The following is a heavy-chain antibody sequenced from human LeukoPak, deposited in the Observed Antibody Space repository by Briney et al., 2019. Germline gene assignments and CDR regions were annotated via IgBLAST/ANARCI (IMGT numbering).Heavy chain of an antibody. D-gene: IGHD3-3*01. CDR2: ISTSSSYI. CDR1: GFTFSSYS. V-gene: IGHV3-21*01. J-gene: IGHJ5*02. CDR3: ARDRGETYDFWSGSPPNWFDP. Sequence: GGSLRLSCAASGFTFSSYSMNWVRQAPGKGLEWVSSISTSSSYIYHADSVKGRFTISRDNAKNSLYLQMNSRRAEDTAVYYCARDRGETYDFWSGSPPNWFDPWGQGTLVTVSS.